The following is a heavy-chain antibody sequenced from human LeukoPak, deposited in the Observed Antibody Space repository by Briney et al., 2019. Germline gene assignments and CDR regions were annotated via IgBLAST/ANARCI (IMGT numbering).Heavy chain of an antibody. Sequence: PGGSLRLSCAASGFTFSDYYMSWIRQAPGKGLEWVSYISSSGSTIYYADSVKGRFTISRDNAKNSLYLQMNSLRAEDTALYYCAKDRAGGGIFTVYGMEVWGQGTTVTVSS. J-gene: IGHJ6*02. CDR1: GFTFSDYY. V-gene: IGHV3-11*01. CDR2: ISSSGSTI. CDR3: AKDRAGGGIFTVYGMEV. D-gene: IGHD3-3*01.